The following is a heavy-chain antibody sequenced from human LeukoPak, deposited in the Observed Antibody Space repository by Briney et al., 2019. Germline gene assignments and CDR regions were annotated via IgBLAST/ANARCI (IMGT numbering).Heavy chain of an antibody. CDR2: IIPIFGTA. D-gene: IGHD3-3*01. Sequence: ASVKVSCKASGGTFSSYAIGWVRQAPGQGLEWMGRIIPIFGTANYAQKFQGRVTITTDESTSTACMELSSLRSEDTAVYYCARGDFWSGYYDYWGQGTLVTVSS. V-gene: IGHV1-69*05. CDR1: GGTFSSYA. CDR3: ARGDFWSGYYDY. J-gene: IGHJ4*02.